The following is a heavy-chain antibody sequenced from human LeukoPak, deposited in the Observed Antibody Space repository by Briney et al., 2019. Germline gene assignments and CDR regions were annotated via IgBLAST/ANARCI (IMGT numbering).Heavy chain of an antibody. Sequence: GGSLRLSCAASGFTFSSYAMSWVRQAPGKGLEWVSAISGSGGSTYYADSVKGRFTISRDNSKNTLYLQMNGLRAEDTAVYYCAKAFRGYGAYGGVDWFDPSGQGTLVTVSS. CDR3: AKAFRGYGAYGGVDWFDP. CDR1: GFTFSSYA. D-gene: IGHD4-17*01. J-gene: IGHJ5*02. CDR2: ISGSGGST. V-gene: IGHV3-23*01.